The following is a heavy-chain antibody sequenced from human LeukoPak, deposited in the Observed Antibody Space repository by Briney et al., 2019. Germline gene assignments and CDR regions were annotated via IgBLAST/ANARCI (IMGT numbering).Heavy chain of an antibody. J-gene: IGHJ4*02. Sequence: HPGGSLRLSCAASGFTFSSYWMSWVRQAPGKGLEWVANIKQDGSEKYYVDSVKGRFTISRDNAKNSLYLQMNSLRAEDTAVYYCARDRGVWGWFGELFKGGVYYFDYWGQGTLVTVSS. CDR3: ARDRGVWGWFGELFKGGVYYFDY. V-gene: IGHV3-7*01. CDR1: GFTFSSYW. CDR2: IKQDGSEK. D-gene: IGHD3-10*01.